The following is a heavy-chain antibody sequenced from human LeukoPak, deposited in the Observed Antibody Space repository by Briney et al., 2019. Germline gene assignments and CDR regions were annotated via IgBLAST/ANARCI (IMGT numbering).Heavy chain of an antibody. V-gene: IGHV1-8*01. CDR3: ARGRGAVYYYYYYMDV. D-gene: IGHD3-10*01. J-gene: IGHJ6*03. CDR1: GYTFTSYD. CDR2: MNPNSGNT. Sequence: GASVKVSCKASGYTFTSYDINWVRQTTGQGLEWMGWMNPNSGNTGYAQKFQGRVTMTRNTSISTAYMELSSLRSEDTAVYYCARGRGAVYYYYYYMDVWGKGTTVTVSS.